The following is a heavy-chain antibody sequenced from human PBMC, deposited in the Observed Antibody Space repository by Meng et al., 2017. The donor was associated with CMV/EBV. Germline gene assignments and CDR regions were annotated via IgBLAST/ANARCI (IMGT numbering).Heavy chain of an antibody. Sequence: GESLKISCAASGFTFSDYYMSWIRQAPGKGLEWVVNVKHDGSEKYYLDSVKGRFTVSRDNAKNSLYLQMNSLRAEDTAIYYCARDTGPNTLDYWGQGTLVTVSS. CDR3: ARDTGPNTLDY. D-gene: IGHD2-8*01. CDR2: VKHDGSEK. J-gene: IGHJ4*02. CDR1: GFTFSDYY. V-gene: IGHV3-7*01.